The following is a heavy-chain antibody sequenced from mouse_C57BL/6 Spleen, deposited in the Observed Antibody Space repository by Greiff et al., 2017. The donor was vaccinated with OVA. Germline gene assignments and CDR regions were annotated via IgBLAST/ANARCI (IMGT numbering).Heavy chain of an antibody. CDR3: ARSHYYGSSYDYAMDY. V-gene: IGHV1-69*01. J-gene: IGHJ4*01. Sequence: QVHVKQPGAELVMPGASVKLSCKASGYTFTSYWMHWVKQRPGQGLEWIGEIDPSDSYTNYNQKFKGKSTLTVDKSSSTAYMQLSSLTSEDSAVYYCARSHYYGSSYDYAMDYWGQGTSVTVSS. D-gene: IGHD1-1*01. CDR2: IDPSDSYT. CDR1: GYTFTSYW.